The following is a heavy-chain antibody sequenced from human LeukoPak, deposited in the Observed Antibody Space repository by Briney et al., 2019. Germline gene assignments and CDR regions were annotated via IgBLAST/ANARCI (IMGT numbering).Heavy chain of an antibody. CDR2: INPNSGGT. D-gene: IGHD3-22*01. CDR1: GYTFTGYY. V-gene: IGHV1-2*02. J-gene: IGHJ4*02. CDR3: TRGHDYYDSSGYYHS. Sequence: ASVKVSCKASGYTFTGYYMHWVRQAPGQGLEWMGWINPNSGGTNYAQKFQGRVTMTRDTSISTAYMELSSLRSDDTAVYYCTRGHDYYDSSGYYHSWGQGTLVTVSS.